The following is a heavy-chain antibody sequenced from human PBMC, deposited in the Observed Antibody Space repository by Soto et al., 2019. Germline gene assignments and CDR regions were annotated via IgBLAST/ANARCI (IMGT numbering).Heavy chain of an antibody. D-gene: IGHD6-19*01. V-gene: IGHV4-39*01. CDR3: ARLLTVAGTEGYYFDY. CDR1: GGSISSSSYY. J-gene: IGHJ4*02. Sequence: LSLTCTVSGGSISSSSYYWGWIRQPPGKGLEWIGSIYYSGSTYYNPSLKSRVTISVDTSKNQFSLKLSSVTAADTAVYYCARLLTVAGTEGYYFDYWGQGTLVTGSS. CDR2: IYYSGST.